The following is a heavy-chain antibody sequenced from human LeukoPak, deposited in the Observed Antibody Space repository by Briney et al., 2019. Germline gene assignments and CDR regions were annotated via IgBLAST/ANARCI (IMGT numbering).Heavy chain of an antibody. J-gene: IGHJ4*02. CDR1: GYTFTSYA. D-gene: IGHD3-9*01. V-gene: IGHV1-3*01. Sequence: ASVKVSCTASGYTFTSYAMHWVRQAPGQRLEWMGWINAGNGNTKYSQKFQGRVAITRDTSASTAYMELSSLRSEDTAVYYCARSRYLSPNDYWGQGTLVTVSS. CDR2: INAGNGNT. CDR3: ARSRYLSPNDY.